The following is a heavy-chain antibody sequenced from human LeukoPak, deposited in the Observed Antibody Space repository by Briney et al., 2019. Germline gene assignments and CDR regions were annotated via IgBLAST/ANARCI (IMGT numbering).Heavy chain of an antibody. D-gene: IGHD5-18*01. CDR1: GFTFSSYS. CDR3: AKDSRGYSYGYNDY. J-gene: IGHJ4*02. V-gene: IGHV3-23*01. CDR2: ISGSGGST. Sequence: GGSLRLSCAASGFTFSSYSMNWVRQAPGKGLEWVSAISGSGGSTYYADSVKGRFTISRDNSKNTLYLQMNSLRAEDTAVYYCAKDSRGYSYGYNDYWGQGTLVTVSS.